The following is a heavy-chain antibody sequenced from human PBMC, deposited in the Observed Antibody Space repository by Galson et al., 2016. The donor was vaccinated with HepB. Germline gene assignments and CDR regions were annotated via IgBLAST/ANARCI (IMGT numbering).Heavy chain of an antibody. CDR2: IRSKTDGGTT. CDR3: TTVGIALPNTDH. CDR1: GFTFSSSA. V-gene: IGHV3-15*01. J-gene: IGHJ4*02. D-gene: IGHD6-13*01. Sequence: SLRLSCAASGFTFSSSAMNWVRQAPGKGLEWVGRIRSKTDGGTTDYGAPVKGRITISRDDSKNTLYLQINNLKTEDTAVYYCTTVGIALPNTDHWGQGTVVTVSS.